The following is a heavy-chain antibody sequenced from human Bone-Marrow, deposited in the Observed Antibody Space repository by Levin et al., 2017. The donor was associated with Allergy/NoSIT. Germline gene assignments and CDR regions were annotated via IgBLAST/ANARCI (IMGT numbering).Heavy chain of an antibody. CDR2: ISSDGRTT. V-gene: IGHV3-30*04. Sequence: PGGSLRLSCAASGFSFNTYAMHWVRQAPGQGPEWVALISSDGRTTYYSGTVKGRFTISRDDPTNTLFLEMHSLIPDEMGTYECARATHQFHSHHDAFDSWGQGTVVTVSS. D-gene: IGHD2-21*01. CDR3: ARATHQFHSHHDAFDS. CDR1: GFSFNTYA. J-gene: IGHJ3*02.